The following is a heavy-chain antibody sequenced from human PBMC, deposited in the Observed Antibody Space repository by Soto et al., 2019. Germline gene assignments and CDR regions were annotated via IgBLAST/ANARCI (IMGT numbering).Heavy chain of an antibody. D-gene: IGHD7-27*01. V-gene: IGHV3-30-3*01. CDR3: GGTGERGG. CDR1: GFTFSSYA. CDR2: ISYDGSNK. J-gene: IGHJ4*02. Sequence: QVQLVESGGGVVQPGRSLRLSCAASGFTFSSYAMHWVRQAPGKGLEWVAVISYDGSNKYYADSVKGRFTISRDNSKNPPYPERNSLGGEDTAGYYFGGTGERGGWGQGTLVTVSS.